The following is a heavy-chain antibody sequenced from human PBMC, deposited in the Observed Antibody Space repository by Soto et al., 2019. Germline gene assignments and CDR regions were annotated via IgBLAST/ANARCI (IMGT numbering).Heavy chain of an antibody. Sequence: ASVKVSCNSSVYTFTSYYIHWVRQAPGQGLEWMGIINPSGGSTSYAQKFQGRVTMTRDTSTSSVYMELSSLRSEDTAVYYCATWGGAASPYYYYGMDVWGQGTTVTVS. J-gene: IGHJ6*02. CDR2: INPSGGST. V-gene: IGHV1-46*01. CDR1: VYTFTSYY. D-gene: IGHD3-16*01. CDR3: ATWGGAASPYYYYGMDV.